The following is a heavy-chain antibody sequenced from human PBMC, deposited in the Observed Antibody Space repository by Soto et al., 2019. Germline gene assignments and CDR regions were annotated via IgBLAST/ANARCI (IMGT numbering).Heavy chain of an antibody. CDR3: AKDAAYGSSAPDAVDI. J-gene: IGHJ3*02. Sequence: EVQLLESGGGLVQPGGSLRLSCAASGFTFSGYAMNWVRQAPGKGLEWVSMISETDGRTYYADSVKGRFTISRDNSKNTLYLQMNSLRAEDTAVYYCAKDAAYGSSAPDAVDIWGQGTMVTVSS. V-gene: IGHV3-23*01. CDR1: GFTFSGYA. D-gene: IGHD3-22*01. CDR2: ISETDGRT.